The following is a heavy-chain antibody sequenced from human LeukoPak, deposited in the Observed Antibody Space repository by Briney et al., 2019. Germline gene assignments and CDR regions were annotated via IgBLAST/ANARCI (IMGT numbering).Heavy chain of an antibody. V-gene: IGHV1-2*02. Sequence: GASVKVSCKASGYTFTGYYMHWVRQAPGQGLEWMGWINPNSGGTNYAQKFQGRVTMTRDTSISTAYMELSRLRSDDTAVYYCASRYCSSSTSCYAEDAFDIWGQGTMVTVSS. CDR2: INPNSGGT. J-gene: IGHJ3*02. D-gene: IGHD2-2*01. CDR1: GYTFTGYY. CDR3: ASRYCSSSTSCYAEDAFDI.